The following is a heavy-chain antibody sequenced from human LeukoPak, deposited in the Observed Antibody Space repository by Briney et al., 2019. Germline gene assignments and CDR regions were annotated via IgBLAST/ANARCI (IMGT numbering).Heavy chain of an antibody. CDR2: IYYSGNT. CDR1: GGSVRSNSYY. D-gene: IGHD3-10*01. V-gene: IGHV4-39*07. J-gene: IGHJ5*02. CDR3: ARGGYYGSGNDFRFDP. Sequence: PSETLSLTCTVSGGSVRSNSYYWGWIRQPPGKGLEWIGSIYYSGNTHYNPSLKSQVTISVDTSKNQFSLKLSSVTAADTAVYYCARGGYYGSGNDFRFDPWGQGTLVTVSS.